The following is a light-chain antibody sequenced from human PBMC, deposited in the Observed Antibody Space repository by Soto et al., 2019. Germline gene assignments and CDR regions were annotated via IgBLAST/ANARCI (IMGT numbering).Light chain of an antibody. Sequence: QSALTQPAFVSGSPGQSITISCTGTSSDVGGYNYVSWYQQHPGKAPKLLIYDVSNRPSGVSNRFSGSKSGNTASLTISGLQAEDEADYYCGSYRSSSAPVFGGGTQLTVL. V-gene: IGLV2-14*03. CDR3: GSYRSSSAPV. CDR1: SSDVGGYNY. J-gene: IGLJ2*01. CDR2: DVS.